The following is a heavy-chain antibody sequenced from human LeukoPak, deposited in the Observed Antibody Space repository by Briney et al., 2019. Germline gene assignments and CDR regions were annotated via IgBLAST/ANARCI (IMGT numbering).Heavy chain of an antibody. CDR1: GGSISSSSYY. J-gene: IGHJ6*03. CDR2: IYYSGST. CDR3: ARVQPSYYYYMDV. V-gene: IGHV4-39*07. Sequence: SETLSLTCTVSGGSISSSSYYWGWIRQPPGKGLEWIGSIYYSGSTYYNPSLKSRVTISVDTSKNQFSLKLSSVTVADTAVYYCARVQPSYYYYMDVWGKGTTVTISS. D-gene: IGHD2-2*01.